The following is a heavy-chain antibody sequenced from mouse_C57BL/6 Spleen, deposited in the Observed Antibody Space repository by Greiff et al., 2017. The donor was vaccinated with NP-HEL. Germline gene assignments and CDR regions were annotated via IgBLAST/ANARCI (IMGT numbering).Heavy chain of an antibody. V-gene: IGHV1-26*01. CDR3: AREDGYYVKFFFDY. Sequence: EVQLQQSGPELVKPGASVKISCKASGYTFTDYYMNWVKQSHGKSLEWIGDINPNNGGTSYNQKFKGKATLTVDKSSSTAYMELRSLTSEDSAVYYCAREDGYYVKFFFDYWGQGTTLTVSS. D-gene: IGHD2-3*01. J-gene: IGHJ2*01. CDR2: INPNNGGT. CDR1: GYTFTDYY.